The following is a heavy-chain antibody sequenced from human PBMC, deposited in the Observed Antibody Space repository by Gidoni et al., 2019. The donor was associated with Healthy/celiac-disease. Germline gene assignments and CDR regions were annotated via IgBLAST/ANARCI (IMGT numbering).Heavy chain of an antibody. J-gene: IGHJ6*02. CDR3: AKLPHGYYYYGMDV. V-gene: IGHV3-23*01. CDR2: ISGSGGST. Sequence: EVQPLESGGGLVQPGGSLRLSCASSGFTLSSYAMSWVRQAPGKGLGWVSAISGSGGSTYYADSVKGRFTISRDNSKNTLYLQMNSLRAEDTAVYYCAKLPHGYYYYGMDVWGQGTTVTVSS. CDR1: GFTLSSYA.